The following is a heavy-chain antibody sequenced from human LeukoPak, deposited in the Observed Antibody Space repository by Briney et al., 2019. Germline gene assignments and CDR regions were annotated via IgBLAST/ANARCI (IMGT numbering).Heavy chain of an antibody. D-gene: IGHD3-16*02. Sequence: GGSLRLSCAASGFTCSSYGIHWVRQAPGKGLEWVAIIRSDGSNKYYADSVKGRFTISRDNSKNTLSLQMNSLRAEDTAVYYCAKDSYTTAWYPSPDYWGQGTLVTVSS. J-gene: IGHJ4*02. CDR1: GFTCSSYG. CDR2: IRSDGSNK. V-gene: IGHV3-30*02. CDR3: AKDSYTTAWYPSPDY.